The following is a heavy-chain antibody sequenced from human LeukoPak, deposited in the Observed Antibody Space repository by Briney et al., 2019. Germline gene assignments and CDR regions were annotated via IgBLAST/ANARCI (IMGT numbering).Heavy chain of an antibody. J-gene: IGHJ2*01. CDR1: GGSISNNNW. Sequence: SETLSLTCAASGGSISNNNWWIWVRQPPGKGLEWIGEIFHSGSTNYNPSLKSRVTISADKSKNHFSLNLTSVTAADTAVYYCAKGYASPSWYFDVWGRGTLVTVSS. CDR3: AKGYASPSWYFDV. CDR2: IFHSGST. D-gene: IGHD2-2*01. V-gene: IGHV4-4*02.